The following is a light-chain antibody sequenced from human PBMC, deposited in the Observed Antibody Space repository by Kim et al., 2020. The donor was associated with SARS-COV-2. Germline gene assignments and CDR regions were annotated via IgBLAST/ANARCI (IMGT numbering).Light chain of an antibody. J-gene: IGLJ3*02. CDR2: DVD. CDR3: SSYTTSKSWV. Sequence: QSALTQPASVSGSPGQSIAISCTGTSSDIGAYEYVSWYKQVPGMDPEVIMYDVDDRPSDISKRFSGSKSGNTASLSIAGLEAEDEGTYYCSSYTTSKSWVFGGGTKVTVL. V-gene: IGLV2-14*03. CDR1: SSDIGAYEY.